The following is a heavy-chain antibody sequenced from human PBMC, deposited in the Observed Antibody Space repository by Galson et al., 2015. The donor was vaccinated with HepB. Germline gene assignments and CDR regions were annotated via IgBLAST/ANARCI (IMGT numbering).Heavy chain of an antibody. CDR2: IYYSGST. CDR1: GGSISSGGYY. Sequence: LSLTCTVSGGSISSGGYYWSWIRQHPGKGLEWIGYIYYSGSTYYNPSLKSRVTISVDTSKNQFSLKLSSVTAADTAVYYCARDTMVREISYYYYGMDVWGQGTTVTVSS. J-gene: IGHJ6*02. V-gene: IGHV4-31*03. CDR3: ARDTMVREISYYYYGMDV. D-gene: IGHD3-10*01.